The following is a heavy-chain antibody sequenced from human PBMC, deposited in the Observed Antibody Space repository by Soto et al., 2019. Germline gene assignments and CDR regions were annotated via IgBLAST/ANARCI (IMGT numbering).Heavy chain of an antibody. V-gene: IGHV1-69*06. CDR2: IIPIFGTA. CDR3: ARGRVRRDGYNWNWYFDL. J-gene: IGHJ2*01. D-gene: IGHD5-12*01. CDR1: GGTFSSYA. Sequence: QVQLVQSGAEVKKPGSSVKVSCKASGGTFSSYAISWVRQAPGQGLEWMGGIIPIFGTANYAQKFQGRVTITADKSTSTAYMELSSLRSEDTAVYYCARGRVRRDGYNWNWYFDLWGRGTPVTVSS.